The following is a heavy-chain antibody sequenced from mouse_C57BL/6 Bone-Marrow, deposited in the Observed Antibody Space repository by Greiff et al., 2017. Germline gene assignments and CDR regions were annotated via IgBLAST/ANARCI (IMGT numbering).Heavy chain of an antibody. CDR2: IWRGGST. D-gene: IGHD2-4*01. CDR1: GFSLTSYG. Sequence: VQRVESGPGLVQPSQSLSITCTVSGFSLTSYGVPWVRQSPGKGLEWLGVIWRGGSTDYTAAFMSRMSLTKDNSKSQVFFKMNSLQADDTAIYYCAIYYDYAYWGQGTLVTVSA. J-gene: IGHJ3*01. CDR3: AIYYDYAY. V-gene: IGHV2-5*01.